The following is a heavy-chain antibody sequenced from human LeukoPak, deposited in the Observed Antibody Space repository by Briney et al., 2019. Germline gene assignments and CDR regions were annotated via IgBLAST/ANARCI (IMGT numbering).Heavy chain of an antibody. Sequence: GGSLRLSCAASGFTFNTYGMSWVRQAPGKGLEWVSGISGSGGATYYADSVKGRFTISRDNAKNSLYLQMNTLRVEDTAVYYCAKLAKYFYGSETYYFFEHWGQGTPVTASS. D-gene: IGHD3-10*01. CDR3: AKLAKYFYGSETYYFFEH. CDR2: ISGSGGAT. J-gene: IGHJ4*02. CDR1: GFTFNTYG. V-gene: IGHV3-23*01.